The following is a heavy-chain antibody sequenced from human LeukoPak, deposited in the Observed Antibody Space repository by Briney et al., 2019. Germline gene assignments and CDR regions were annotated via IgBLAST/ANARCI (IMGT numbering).Heavy chain of an antibody. D-gene: IGHD4-17*01. J-gene: IGHJ4*02. Sequence: KSEESLKISCKGSGYSFTSYWISWVRQMPGKVVEWMGRIDPSDSYTNYSPSFQGHVTISADKSISTAYLQWSSLKASDTAMYYCARLQISTVTKVFDYWGQGTLVTVSS. CDR2: IDPSDSYT. CDR3: ARLQISTVTKVFDY. CDR1: GYSFTSYW. V-gene: IGHV5-10-1*01.